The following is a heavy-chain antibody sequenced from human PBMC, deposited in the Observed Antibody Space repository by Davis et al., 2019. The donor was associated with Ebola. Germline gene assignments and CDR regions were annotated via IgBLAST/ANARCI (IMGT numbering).Heavy chain of an antibody. CDR3: ARGEEGVVITTFDY. CDR2: ISSSSSTI. CDR1: GFTFSSYS. V-gene: IGHV3-48*02. D-gene: IGHD3-22*01. J-gene: IGHJ4*02. Sequence: GESLKISCAASGFTFSSYSMNWVRQAPGKGLEWVSYISSSSSTIYYADSVKGRSTISRDNAKNSLYLQMNSLRDEDTAVYYCARGEEGVVITTFDYWGQGTLVTVSS.